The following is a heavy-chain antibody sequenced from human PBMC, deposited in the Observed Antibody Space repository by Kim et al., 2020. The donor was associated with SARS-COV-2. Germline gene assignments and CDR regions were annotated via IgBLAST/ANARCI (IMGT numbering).Heavy chain of an antibody. J-gene: IGHJ3*02. D-gene: IGHD3-10*01. CDR3: AKDRVGFGETQGAFDI. CDR2: ISGSGGST. Sequence: GGSLRLSCAASGFTFSSYAMSWVRQAPGKGLEWVSAISGSGGSTYYADSVKGRFTISRDNSKNTLYLQMNSLRAEDTAVYYCAKDRVGFGETQGAFDIWGQGTMVTVSS. CDR1: GFTFSSYA. V-gene: IGHV3-23*01.